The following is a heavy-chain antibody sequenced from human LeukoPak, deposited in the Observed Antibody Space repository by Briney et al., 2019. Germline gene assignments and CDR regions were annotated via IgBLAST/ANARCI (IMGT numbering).Heavy chain of an antibody. CDR3: ARHTRDFVDY. D-gene: IGHD3-3*01. CDR2: IYPGDFDT. CDR1: GYSFTSYW. J-gene: IGHJ4*02. Sequence: GESLKISCKGPGYSFTSYWTGWVRQMPGKGLEWMGIIYPGDFDTRYSPSFQGQVTISADKSISTAYLQWSSLKASDTAIYYCARHTRDFVDYWGQGTLVTVSS. V-gene: IGHV5-51*01.